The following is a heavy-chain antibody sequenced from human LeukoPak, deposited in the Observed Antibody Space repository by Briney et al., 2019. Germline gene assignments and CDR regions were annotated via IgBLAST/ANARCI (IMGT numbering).Heavy chain of an antibody. J-gene: IGHJ3*02. CDR2: IYHSGST. D-gene: IGHD6-19*01. CDR3: ARRTGWDTFDI. V-gene: IGHV4-38-2*02. Sequence: PSETLSLTCTVSGYSITSGYYWGWIRQPPGKGLEWIGSIYHSGSTYYNPSLKSRVTISVDTSKNRFSLNLSSVIAADTAVYYCARRTGWDTFDIWGQGTMVTVSS. CDR1: GYSITSGYY.